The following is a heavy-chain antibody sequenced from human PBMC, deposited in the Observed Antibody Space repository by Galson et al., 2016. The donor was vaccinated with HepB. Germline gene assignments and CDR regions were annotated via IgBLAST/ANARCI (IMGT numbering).Heavy chain of an antibody. CDR3: ARVKVATDVFHWFDP. CDR1: GDSVSSDSAA. J-gene: IGHJ5*02. V-gene: IGHV6-1*01. D-gene: IGHD4-23*01. Sequence: CAISGDSVSSDSAAWNWIRQSPSRGLEWLGRTFYRSKWYIEYAPSVRSRLSISPDTSKNQFSLQLNSVTPEDTAVYYCARVKVATDVFHWFDPWGQGTLVTVSS. CDR2: TFYRSKWYI.